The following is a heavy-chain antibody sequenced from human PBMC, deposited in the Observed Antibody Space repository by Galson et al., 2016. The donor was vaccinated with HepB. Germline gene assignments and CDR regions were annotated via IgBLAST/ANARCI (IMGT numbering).Heavy chain of an antibody. V-gene: IGHV3-23*01. Sequence: SLRLSYAASGFTFSRYAMSWVRQAPGKGLEWVSTISNSGDTYYPDSVKGRFTISRDNSKSTLYLQMDSLRVEDTALYYCAKRQGSDFTTWFIDYWGQGTLVTVSS. D-gene: IGHD1-26*01. CDR3: AKRQGSDFTTWFIDY. J-gene: IGHJ4*02. CDR2: ISNSGDT. CDR1: GFTFSRYA.